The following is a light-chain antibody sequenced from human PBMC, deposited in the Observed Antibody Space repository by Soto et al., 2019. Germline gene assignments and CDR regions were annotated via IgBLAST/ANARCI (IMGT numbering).Light chain of an antibody. CDR2: GAS. CDR1: QSVSSY. CDR3: HQYNNWPPWT. J-gene: IGKJ1*01. V-gene: IGKV3-15*01. Sequence: EIVCTDSPSTLSLCAGGISTLACSSSQSVSSYLAWYQQKPGQAPRLLIYGASTRATGVPARFSGSGSGTDFTLTISSLQSEDLAVYYCHQYNNWPPWTFGQGTKVDIK.